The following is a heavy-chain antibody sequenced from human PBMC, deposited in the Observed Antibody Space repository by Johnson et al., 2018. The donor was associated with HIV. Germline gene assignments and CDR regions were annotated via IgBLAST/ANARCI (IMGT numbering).Heavy chain of an antibody. CDR3: ARQTLRAFDI. CDR1: GFTFSSYG. J-gene: IGHJ3*02. V-gene: IGHV3-30*19. Sequence: QVQLVESGGGVVQPGRSLRLSCAASGFTFSSYGMHWVRQAPGKGLEWVAVISYDGSNKYYADSVKGRFTISRDNSKNTLYLQMNSLRADDTAGYYWARQTLRAFDIWGQGTMVTVSS. CDR2: ISYDGSNK.